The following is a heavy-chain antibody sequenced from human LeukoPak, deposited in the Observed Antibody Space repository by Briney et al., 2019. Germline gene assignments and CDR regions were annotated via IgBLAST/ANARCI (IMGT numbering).Heavy chain of an antibody. CDR1: GYSFTSYW. CDR3: ARIKVRVDNWFDP. Sequence: GESLKISCKGSGYSFTSYWTGWVRQMPGKGLEWMGIIYPGDSDTRYSPSFQGQVTISADKSIGTAYLQWSSLKASDTAMYYCARIKVRVDNWFDPWGQGTLVTVSS. V-gene: IGHV5-51*01. J-gene: IGHJ5*02. CDR2: IYPGDSDT.